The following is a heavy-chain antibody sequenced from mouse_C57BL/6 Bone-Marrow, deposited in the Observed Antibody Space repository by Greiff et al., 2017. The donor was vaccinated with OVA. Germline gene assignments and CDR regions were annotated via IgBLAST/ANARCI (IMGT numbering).Heavy chain of an antibody. D-gene: IGHD1-1*01. Sequence: QVQLKQSGAELARPGASVKLSCKASGYTFTSYGISWVKQRTGQGLEWIGEIYPRSGNTYYNEKFKGKATLTADKSSSTAYMELRSLTSEDSAVYFGARFRLRYWYFDVWGTGTTVTVSS. V-gene: IGHV1-81*01. CDR2: IYPRSGNT. CDR1: GYTFTSYG. CDR3: ARFRLRYWYFDV. J-gene: IGHJ1*03.